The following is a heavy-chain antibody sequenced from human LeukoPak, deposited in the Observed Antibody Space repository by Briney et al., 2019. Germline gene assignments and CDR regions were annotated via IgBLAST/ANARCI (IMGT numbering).Heavy chain of an antibody. V-gene: IGHV4-39*07. Sequence: SETLSLTCTVSGGSISSSSYYWGWIRQPPGKGLEWIGSIYYSGSTYYNPSLKSRVTISVDASKNQFSLKLSSVTAADTAVYYCARFSYSSGWYRSNYWGQGTLVTVSS. D-gene: IGHD6-19*01. CDR1: GGSISSSSYY. CDR3: ARFSYSSGWYRSNY. J-gene: IGHJ4*02. CDR2: IYYSGST.